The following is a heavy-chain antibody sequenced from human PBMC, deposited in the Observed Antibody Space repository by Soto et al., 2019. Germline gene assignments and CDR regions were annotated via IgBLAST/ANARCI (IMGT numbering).Heavy chain of an antibody. D-gene: IGHD2-8*01. V-gene: IGHV3-30*18. Sequence: GGSLRLSCAASGFTFSSYGMHWVRQAPGKGLEWVAVISYDGSNKYYADSVKGRFTISRDNSKNTLYLQMNSLRAEDTAVYYCAKTYCTNGVCYYYGMDVWGQGTTVTVSS. CDR3: AKTYCTNGVCYYYGMDV. J-gene: IGHJ6*02. CDR1: GFTFSSYG. CDR2: ISYDGSNK.